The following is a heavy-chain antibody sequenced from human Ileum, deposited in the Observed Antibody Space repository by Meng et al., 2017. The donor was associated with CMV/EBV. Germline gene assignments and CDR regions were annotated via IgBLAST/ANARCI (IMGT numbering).Heavy chain of an antibody. CDR1: GGSFSDYY. CDR3: ARSRVYWYFDL. V-gene: IGHV4-34*01. CDR2: ISHSGIT. Sequence: QEHLQQCGAGTLKPSETLSLTCAVYGGSFSDYYWSWIRQPPGKGLEWIGEISHSGITNYNPSLKSRVTISIDTSKKQFSLKLSSVTAADTAVYYCARSRVYWYFDLWGRGTLVTVSS. J-gene: IGHJ2*01.